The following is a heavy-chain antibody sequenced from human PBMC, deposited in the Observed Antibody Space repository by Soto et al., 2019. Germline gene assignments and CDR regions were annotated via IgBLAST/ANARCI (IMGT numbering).Heavy chain of an antibody. V-gene: IGHV4-59*01. D-gene: IGHD5-12*01. CDR2: IYYSGST. Sequence: PETLSLTCTVSGDSISNYYCSWIRQSPGKGLEWIGYIYYSGSTKYNPSLKSRVTISIDKSKNQFSLKLTSVTAADTAVYYCAKANSGYGSFDHWGQGMLVTVS. CDR1: GDSISNYY. CDR3: AKANSGYGSFDH. J-gene: IGHJ4*02.